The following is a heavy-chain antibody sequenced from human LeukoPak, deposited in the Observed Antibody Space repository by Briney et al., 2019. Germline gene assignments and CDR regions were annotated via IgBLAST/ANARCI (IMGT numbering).Heavy chain of an antibody. Sequence: GGSLRLSXAASGFTFSSYSMNWVRQAPGKGLEGVSYISSSSSTIYYADSVNGRFTISRDNAKNSLYLQMNSLRAEDTAVYYCARVREYYYYYMDVWGKGTTVTVSS. CDR2: ISSSSSTI. CDR1: GFTFSSYS. V-gene: IGHV3-48*01. J-gene: IGHJ6*03. D-gene: IGHD1-26*01. CDR3: ARVREYYYYYMDV.